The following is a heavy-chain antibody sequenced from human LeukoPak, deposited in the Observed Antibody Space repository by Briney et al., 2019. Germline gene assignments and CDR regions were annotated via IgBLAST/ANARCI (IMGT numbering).Heavy chain of an antibody. J-gene: IGHJ4*02. CDR1: GGSFSGYY. Sequence: SETLSLTCAVYGGSFSGYYWSWIRQPPGKGLGWIGEINHSGSTNYNPSLKSRVTISVDTSKNQFSLRLSSVTAADTAVYYCARARVWFGECLDYWGQGTLVTVSS. D-gene: IGHD3-10*01. CDR2: INHSGST. V-gene: IGHV4-34*01. CDR3: ARARVWFGECLDY.